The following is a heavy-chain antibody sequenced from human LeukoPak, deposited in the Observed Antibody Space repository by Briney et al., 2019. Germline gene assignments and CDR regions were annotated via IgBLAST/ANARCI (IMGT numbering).Heavy chain of an antibody. CDR1: GFTFSSYV. Sequence: GGSLRLSCAASGFTFSSYVMSWVRQAPGKGLEWVSAISASGGSTYYADSVKGRFTISRDNSKNTLYLQMHSLRAEDTAVYYRAKDPRMTTLDYWGQGTLVTVSS. J-gene: IGHJ4*02. CDR2: ISASGGST. D-gene: IGHD4-11*01. V-gene: IGHV3-23*01. CDR3: AKDPRMTTLDY.